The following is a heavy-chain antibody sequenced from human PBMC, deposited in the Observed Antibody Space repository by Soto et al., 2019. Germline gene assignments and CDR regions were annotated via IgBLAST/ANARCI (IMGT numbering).Heavy chain of an antibody. Sequence: SVKVSCKTSGFMFTSSAVQWVRQARGQRLEWIGWLVVGSGNTHYAQHFQERVTLTRDMSTGTAYMELSSLRSEDTAVYYCAAVSFFRFFEGQPAFLSFWGQGTLVTVSS. CDR3: AAVSFFRFFEGQPAFLSF. CDR2: LVVGSGNT. V-gene: IGHV1-58*01. CDR1: GFMFTSSA. D-gene: IGHD3-3*01. J-gene: IGHJ4*02.